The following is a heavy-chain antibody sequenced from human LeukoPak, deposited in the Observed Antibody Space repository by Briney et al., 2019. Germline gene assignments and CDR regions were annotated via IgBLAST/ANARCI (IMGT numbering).Heavy chain of an antibody. D-gene: IGHD1-26*01. CDR2: IWNDGSYE. CDR1: GFTFSDYG. Sequence: QPGRSLRLSCAASGFTFSDYGMHWVRQAPGKGLEWVAVIWNDGSYEYYADSVKGRFTISRDNSKNTLYLQMNNMRADDTAVYFCAKPTRGGGSFLIDYWGQGTLVTVSS. J-gene: IGHJ4*02. CDR3: AKPTRGGGSFLIDY. V-gene: IGHV3-33*03.